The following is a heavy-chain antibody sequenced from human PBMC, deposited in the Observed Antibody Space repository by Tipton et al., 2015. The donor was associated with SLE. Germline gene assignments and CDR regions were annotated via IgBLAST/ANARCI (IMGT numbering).Heavy chain of an antibody. D-gene: IGHD2-21*01. Sequence: TLSLTCTISGDSISNNNYYWGWIRQPPGEGLELIGNINYSGTTYYNPSLKTRVTISVDRSKNQFSLKLSSVTAADTAVYYCAREASYCGGDCYPSWFDPWGQGTLVTVSS. CDR3: AREASYCGGDCYPSWFDP. CDR2: INYSGTT. V-gene: IGHV4-39*07. J-gene: IGHJ5*02. CDR1: GDSISNNNYY.